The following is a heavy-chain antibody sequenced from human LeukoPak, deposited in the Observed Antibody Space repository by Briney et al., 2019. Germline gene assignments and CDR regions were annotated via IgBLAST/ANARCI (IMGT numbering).Heavy chain of an antibody. V-gene: IGHV1/OR15-1*04. J-gene: IGHJ4*02. D-gene: IGHD6-19*01. CDR3: ARRMAVAGTTLGFDY. CDR1: GYIFTDYY. CDR2: INPNSGGT. Sequence: ASVKVSCKASGYIFTDYYMHWVRQAPGQELGWMGRINPNSGGTNYAQKFQGRVTMTRDTSTSTVYMELSSLRSEDTAVYYCARRMAVAGTTLGFDYWGQGTLVTVSS.